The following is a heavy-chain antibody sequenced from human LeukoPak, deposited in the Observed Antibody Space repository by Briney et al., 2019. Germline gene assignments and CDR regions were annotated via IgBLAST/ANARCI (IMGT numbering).Heavy chain of an antibody. CDR1: GFTFSRYG. CDR2: ISYDGSDK. J-gene: IGHJ4*02. CDR3: AKESGQYSYGYPIDS. V-gene: IGHV3-30*18. D-gene: IGHD5-18*01. Sequence: PGKSLRLSCAASGFTFSRYGMPWVRQAPGKGLEWVAVISYDGSDKYYADSVKGRFAISRDNSKNTLYLQMNSLRAEDTAVYYCAKESGQYSYGYPIDSWGQGTLVTVSS.